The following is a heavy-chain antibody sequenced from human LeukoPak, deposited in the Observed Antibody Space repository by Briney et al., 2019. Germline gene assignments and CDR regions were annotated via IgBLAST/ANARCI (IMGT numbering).Heavy chain of an antibody. CDR3: ARHAPEQWLVVGNFDY. CDR1: GGSISSSSYY. D-gene: IGHD6-19*01. Sequence: PSETLSLTCTVSGGSISSSSYYWGWIRQPPGKGLEWIGSIYYSGSTYYNPSLKSRVTISVDTSKNQFSLKLSSVTAADTAVYYCARHAPEQWLVVGNFDYWGQGTLVTVSS. V-gene: IGHV4-39*01. J-gene: IGHJ4*02. CDR2: IYYSGST.